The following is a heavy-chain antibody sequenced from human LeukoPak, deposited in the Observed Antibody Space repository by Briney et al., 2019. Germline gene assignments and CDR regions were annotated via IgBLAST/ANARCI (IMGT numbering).Heavy chain of an antibody. D-gene: IGHD4/OR15-4a*01. V-gene: IGHV3-7*01. CDR1: GFTFSDYW. J-gene: IGHJ4*02. CDR3: ARVTAGAYDY. Sequence: GGSLRLSCAASGFTFSDYWMIWVRQAPGKGLEWVANIRPDGNDRYLVDSARGRFTISRDNAKNSLYLQMNSLRAEDTAMYYRARVTAGAYDYWGQGTLVTVSS. CDR2: IRPDGNDR.